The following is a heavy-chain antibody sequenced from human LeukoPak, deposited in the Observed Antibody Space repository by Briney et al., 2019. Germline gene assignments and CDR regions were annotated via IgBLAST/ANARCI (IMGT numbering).Heavy chain of an antibody. CDR2: INHSGST. Sequence: SETLSLTXAVYGGSFSGYYWSWIRQPPGKGLEWIGEINHSGSTNYNPSLKSRVTISVDTSKNQFSLKLSSVTAADTAVYYCARGRVTLEYWGQGTLVTVSS. CDR3: ARGRVTLEY. CDR1: GGSFSGYY. J-gene: IGHJ4*02. V-gene: IGHV4-34*01. D-gene: IGHD2/OR15-2a*01.